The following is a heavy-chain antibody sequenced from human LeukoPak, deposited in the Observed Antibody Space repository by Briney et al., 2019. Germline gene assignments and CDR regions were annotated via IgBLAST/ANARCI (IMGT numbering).Heavy chain of an antibody. CDR3: AREENWGRINWFDP. D-gene: IGHD7-27*01. CDR1: GGSLSSGDYY. V-gene: IGHV4-30-4*01. Sequence: SETLSLTCTVSGGSLSSGDYYWRRIRQPPGKGLEWIGYIYYSGSTYYNPSLKSRVSVSVDTSKNQFSLKLSSVTAADTAVYYCAREENWGRINWFDPWGQGTLVTVSS. J-gene: IGHJ5*02. CDR2: IYYSGST.